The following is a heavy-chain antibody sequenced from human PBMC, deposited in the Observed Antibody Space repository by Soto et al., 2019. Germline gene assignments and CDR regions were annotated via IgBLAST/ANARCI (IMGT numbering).Heavy chain of an antibody. CDR1: GYTFTAYA. Sequence: QVQLVQSGAEEKKPGASVKVSCKASGYTFTAYAMHWVRQAPGQGLEWMGWINAGNGNTKYSQKFPGRVTITRDTSASTAYMELSSLRSEDTAVYYCARAVAVPADFDYWGQGTLVTVSS. V-gene: IGHV1-3*05. D-gene: IGHD6-19*01. CDR2: INAGNGNT. J-gene: IGHJ4*02. CDR3: ARAVAVPADFDY.